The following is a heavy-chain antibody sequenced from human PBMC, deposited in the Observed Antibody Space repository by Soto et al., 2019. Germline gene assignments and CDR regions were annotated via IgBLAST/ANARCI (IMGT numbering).Heavy chain of an antibody. V-gene: IGHV3-30-3*01. CDR2: ISYDGSNK. CDR1: GFTFSSYA. J-gene: IGHJ6*02. D-gene: IGHD6-19*01. CDR3: ARVTAVAYYYYYGMDV. Sequence: GGSLRLSCAASGFTFSSYAMHWVRQAPGKGLEWVAVISYDGSNKYYADSMKGRFTISRDNSKNTLYLKMNSLRAEDTAVYYCARVTAVAYYYYYGMDVWGQGTTVTVSS.